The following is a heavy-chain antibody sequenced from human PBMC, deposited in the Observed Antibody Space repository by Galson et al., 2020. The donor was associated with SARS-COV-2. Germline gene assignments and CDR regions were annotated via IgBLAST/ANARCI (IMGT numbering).Heavy chain of an antibody. CDR1: EFTFRSYA. Sequence: TGGSLRLSCPASEFTFRSYAMHGVRQAPGKGLEGVAVISYDGSNKYYADSVKGRFTISRDNSKNTLYLQMNSLRAEDTAVYYCAREGGNSIDYWGQGTLVTVSS. J-gene: IGHJ4*02. D-gene: IGHD2-21*02. V-gene: IGHV3-30-3*01. CDR3: AREGGNSIDY. CDR2: ISYDGSNK.